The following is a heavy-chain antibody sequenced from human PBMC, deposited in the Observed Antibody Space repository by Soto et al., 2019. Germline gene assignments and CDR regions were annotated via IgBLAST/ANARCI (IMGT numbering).Heavy chain of an antibody. CDR2: ITGSGVST. V-gene: IGHV3-23*01. J-gene: IGHJ3*01. D-gene: IGHD3-22*01. CDR3: ARDQLYYNDISGRPLNAFDV. Sequence: GSLRLSCAASGFTFSSYAMNWVRQTPGKGLEWVSGITGSGVSTNYADSVKGRFTISRDNAENTLYLQMNSLRAEDTAVYYCARDQLYYNDISGRPLNAFDVWGQGTMVTVSS. CDR1: GFTFSSYA.